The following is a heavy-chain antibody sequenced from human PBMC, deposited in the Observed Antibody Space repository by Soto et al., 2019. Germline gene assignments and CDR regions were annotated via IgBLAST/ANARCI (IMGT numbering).Heavy chain of an antibody. J-gene: IGHJ4*02. Sequence: SETLSLTCTVSGGSISSYYWSWIRQPPGKGLEWIGYIYYSGSTNYNPSLKSRVTISVDTSKNQFSLKLSSVTAADTAMYYCAAHLRGLFDYWGQGTLVTVSS. CDR1: GGSISSYY. CDR2: IYYSGST. V-gene: IGHV4-59*08. D-gene: IGHD6-25*01. CDR3: AAHLRGLFDY.